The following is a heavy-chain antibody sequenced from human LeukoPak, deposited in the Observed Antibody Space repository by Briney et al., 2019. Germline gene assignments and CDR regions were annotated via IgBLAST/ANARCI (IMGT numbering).Heavy chain of an antibody. J-gene: IGHJ2*01. CDR1: GFTFSSYA. CDR3: ASRSYGSGSYYWYFDL. D-gene: IGHD3-10*01. Sequence: GGSLRLSCAASGFTFSSYAMSWVRQAPGKGLEWVSAISGGGGSTYYADSVKGRFTISRDNSKNTLYLQMNSLRAEDTAVYYCASRSYGSGSYYWYFDLWGRGTLVTVSS. CDR2: ISGGGGST. V-gene: IGHV3-23*01.